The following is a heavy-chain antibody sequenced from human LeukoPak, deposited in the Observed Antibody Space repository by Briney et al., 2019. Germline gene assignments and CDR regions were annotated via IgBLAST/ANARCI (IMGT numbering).Heavy chain of an antibody. CDR3: ARASPSLDAFDI. CDR2: IYYSGST. J-gene: IGHJ3*02. V-gene: IGHV4-59*08. CDR1: GGSISSYY. D-gene: IGHD2-2*01. Sequence: SETLSLTCTDSGGSISSYYWSWIRQPPGKGLEWIGYIYYSGSTNYNPSLKSRVTISVDTSKHQFSLKLSSVTAADTAVYYCARASPSLDAFDIWGQGTMVTVSS.